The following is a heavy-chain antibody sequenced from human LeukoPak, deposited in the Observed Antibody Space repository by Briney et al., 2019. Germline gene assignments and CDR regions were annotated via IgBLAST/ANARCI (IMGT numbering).Heavy chain of an antibody. CDR3: VREKQSGGTPFDY. D-gene: IGHD1-26*01. V-gene: IGHV3-30*19. Sequence: GGSLRLSCAASGFTFSSYGIHWVRQAPGKGLEWVAVVGTDEKTIFYADSLRGRFTVSRDNSKNTVYLQMNSLRDEDTAVYYCVREKQSGGTPFDYWGQGSPVTVSS. CDR1: GFTFSSYG. CDR2: VGTDEKTI. J-gene: IGHJ4*02.